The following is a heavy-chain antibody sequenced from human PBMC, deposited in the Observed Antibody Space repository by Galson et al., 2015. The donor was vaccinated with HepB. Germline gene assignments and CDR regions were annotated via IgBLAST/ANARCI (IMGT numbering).Heavy chain of an antibody. CDR2: IAPIFATA. CDR3: AREGIAASTNPVDY. V-gene: IGHV1-69*13. J-gene: IGHJ4*02. CDR1: GGTFRTHA. D-gene: IGHD6-13*01. Sequence: SVKVSCKVSGGTFRTHAMSWVRQAPGQGLEWMGGIAPIFATAKYAQKFQGRVTITADESTNTVYMELSSLRFEDTAVYYCAREGIAASTNPVDYWGKGTLFTVSS.